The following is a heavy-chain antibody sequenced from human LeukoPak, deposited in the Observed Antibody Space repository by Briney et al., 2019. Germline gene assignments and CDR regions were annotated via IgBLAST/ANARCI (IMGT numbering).Heavy chain of an antibody. Sequence: SGPTVVNPTETLTLTCTCSGFSVSSSGVAVGWIRQPPGKALEWLGHIYWNDDDRYSTSLRSRLTITRDTSENQVVLTMTNMDPVDTATYYCAHLTTNAYYYDYWGQGTLVTVSS. D-gene: IGHD2-8*01. CDR3: AHLTTNAYYYDY. J-gene: IGHJ4*02. CDR1: GFSVSSSGVA. V-gene: IGHV2-5*01. CDR2: IYWNDDD.